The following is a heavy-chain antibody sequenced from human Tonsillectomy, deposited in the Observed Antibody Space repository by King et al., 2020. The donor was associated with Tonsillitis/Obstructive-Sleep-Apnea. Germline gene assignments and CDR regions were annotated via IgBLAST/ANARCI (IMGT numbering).Heavy chain of an antibody. CDR1: GGSFSGYY. CDR2: INHSGST. V-gene: IGHV4-34*01. D-gene: IGHD3-10*01. Sequence: VQLQQWGAGLLKPSETLSLTCAVYGGSFSGYYWSWIRQPPGKGLEWIGEINHSGSTNYNPSLKSRVTISVDTSKNQFSLRLSSVTAADTAVYYCARGKVVLWFRGDFNIGGQGAMATVAS. J-gene: IGHJ3*02. CDR3: ARGKVVLWFRGDFNI.